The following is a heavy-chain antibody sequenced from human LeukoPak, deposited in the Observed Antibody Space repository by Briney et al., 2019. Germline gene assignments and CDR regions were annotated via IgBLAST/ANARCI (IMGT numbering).Heavy chain of an antibody. V-gene: IGHV3-66*01. CDR2: IYSGGST. CDR1: GFTVSSNY. CDR3: ASPTTGIAVAPLGY. J-gene: IGHJ4*02. D-gene: IGHD6-19*01. Sequence: AGGSLRLSCAASGFTVSSNYMSWVRQAPGKGLEWVSVIYSGGSTYYADSVKGRFTISRDNSKNTLYLQMNSLRAEDTAVYYCASPTTGIAVAPLGYWGQGTLVTVSS.